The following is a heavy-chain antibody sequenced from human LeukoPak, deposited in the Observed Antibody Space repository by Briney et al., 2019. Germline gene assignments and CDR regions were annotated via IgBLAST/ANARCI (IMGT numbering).Heavy chain of an antibody. CDR1: GGPFSGYY. CDR2: INHSGST. Sequence: SETLSLTCAVYGGPFSGYYWSWIRQPPGKGLEWIGEINHSGSTNYNPSLKSRVTISVDTSKNQFSLKLSSVTAADTAVYYCARDRYYYDSSARYFDYWGQGTLVTVSS. CDR3: ARDRYYYDSSARYFDY. D-gene: IGHD3-22*01. J-gene: IGHJ4*02. V-gene: IGHV4-34*01.